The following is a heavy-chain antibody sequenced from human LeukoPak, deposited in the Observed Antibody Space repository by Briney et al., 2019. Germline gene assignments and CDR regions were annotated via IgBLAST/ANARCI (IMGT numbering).Heavy chain of an antibody. CDR1: GFTFSSYS. D-gene: IGHD3-16*02. J-gene: IGHJ4*02. CDR3: ARDPSYYDYVWGSYPPLF. V-gene: IGHV3-48*04. Sequence: GGSLRLSCAASGFTFSSYSMNWVRQAPGKGLEWVSYISSSSTTIYYADSVEGRFTISRDNAKNSLYLQMNSLRAEDTAVYYCARDPSYYDYVWGSYPPLFWGQGTLVTVSS. CDR2: ISSSSTTI.